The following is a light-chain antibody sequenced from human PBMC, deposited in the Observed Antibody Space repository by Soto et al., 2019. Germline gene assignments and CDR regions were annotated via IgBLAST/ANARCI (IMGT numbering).Light chain of an antibody. CDR3: SSYIPRITDWA. Sequence: QSVLTQPASVSGSPGQSITISCTGTSSDVGAYNYVSWYQQYPGRAPKVIIFEVRKRPSGVSTRFSGSKSGDTASLTISGLQAEDEADYYCSSYIPRITDWAFGGGTKLTVL. V-gene: IGLV2-14*01. CDR1: SSDVGAYNY. CDR2: EVR. J-gene: IGLJ3*02.